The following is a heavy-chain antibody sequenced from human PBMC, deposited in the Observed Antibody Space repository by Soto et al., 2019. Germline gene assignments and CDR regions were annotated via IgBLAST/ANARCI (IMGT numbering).Heavy chain of an antibody. CDR1: GFTFSSYA. V-gene: IGHV3-23*01. Sequence: GGSLRLSCAASGFTFSSYAMSWVRQAPGKGLEWVSAISGSGGSTYYADSVKGRFTISRDNSKNTLYLQMNSLRAGDTAVYYCATDYDFWSGYPSADYWGQGTLVTVSS. CDR3: ATDYDFWSGYPSADY. J-gene: IGHJ4*02. CDR2: ISGSGGST. D-gene: IGHD3-3*01.